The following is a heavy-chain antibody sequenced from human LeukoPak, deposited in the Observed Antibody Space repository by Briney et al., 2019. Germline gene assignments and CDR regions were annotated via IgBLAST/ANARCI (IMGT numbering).Heavy chain of an antibody. J-gene: IGHJ4*02. V-gene: IGHV3-21*01. CDR2: ISSSSSYI. D-gene: IGHD6-19*01. CDR1: GFTFSSYS. Sequence: GGSLRLSCAASGFTFSSYSMNWVRQAPGKGLEWVSSISSSSSYIYYADSVKGRFTISRDNAENSLYLQMNSLRAEDTAVYYCARDLPVAVAGTSAFDYWGQGTLVTVSS. CDR3: ARDLPVAVAGTSAFDY.